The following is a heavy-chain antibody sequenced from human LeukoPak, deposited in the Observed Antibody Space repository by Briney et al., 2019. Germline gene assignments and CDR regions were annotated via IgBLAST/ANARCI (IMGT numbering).Heavy chain of an antibody. D-gene: IGHD3-22*01. CDR2: FDPEDGET. J-gene: IGHJ5*02. CDR1: GYTLTVLS. V-gene: IGHV1-24*01. Sequence: ASVNVSCTVSGYTLTVLSMHWMRQPPGKGLEWMGGFDPEDGETIYAQKFQGRVTMTEDTSTDTAYMELSSLRSEDTAVYYCATAGTYYDSSGYYVTWGQGTLVTVSS. CDR3: ATAGTYYDSSGYYVT.